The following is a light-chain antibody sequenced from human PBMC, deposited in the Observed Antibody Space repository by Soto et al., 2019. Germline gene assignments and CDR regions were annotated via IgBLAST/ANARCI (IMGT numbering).Light chain of an antibody. Sequence: QSALTQPASVSGSPGQSITISCTGTSSDVGSYDLVSWYQQHPGTAPKVMIYEGSKRPSGASNRFSGSKSGNKASLTISGLQAEDEADYYCCSYAGSSTYVIFGGGTKLTVL. CDR2: EGS. V-gene: IGLV2-23*01. CDR1: SSDVGSYDL. J-gene: IGLJ2*01. CDR3: CSYAGSSTYVI.